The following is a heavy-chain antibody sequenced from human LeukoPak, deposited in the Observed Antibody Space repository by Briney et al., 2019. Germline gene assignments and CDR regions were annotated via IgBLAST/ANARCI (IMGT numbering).Heavy chain of an antibody. CDR2: ISAYNGNT. CDR3: ARDFRGSINWFDP. J-gene: IGHJ5*02. D-gene: IGHD2-15*01. V-gene: IGHV1-18*01. Sequence: ASVKVSCKASGYTFTSYGISWVRQAPGQGLEWMGWISAYNGNTNYAQKFQGRVTITADKSTSTAYMELSSLRSEDTAVYYCARDFRGSINWFDPWGQGTLVTVSS. CDR1: GYTFTSYG.